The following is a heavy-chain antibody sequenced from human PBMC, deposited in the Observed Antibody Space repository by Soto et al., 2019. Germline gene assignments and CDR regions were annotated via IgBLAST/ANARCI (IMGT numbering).Heavy chain of an antibody. Sequence: GGSLRLSCAASGFTFSSYAMSWVRQAPGKGLEWVSDISGSGGSTYYADSVKGRFTISRDNSKNTLYLQMNSLRAEDTAVYYCAKDSYYYDSSGYSRPYWGQGTLVTVSS. CDR3: AKDSYYYDSSGYSRPY. V-gene: IGHV3-23*01. D-gene: IGHD3-22*01. J-gene: IGHJ4*02. CDR1: GFTFSSYA. CDR2: ISGSGGST.